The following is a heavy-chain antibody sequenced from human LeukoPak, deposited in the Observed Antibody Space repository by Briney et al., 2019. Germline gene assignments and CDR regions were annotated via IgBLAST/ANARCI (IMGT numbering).Heavy chain of an antibody. V-gene: IGHV3-21*01. CDR2: ISSSSSYI. J-gene: IGHJ6*03. D-gene: IGHD2-2*01. CDR3: ARGQLLLEGYFYYMDV. CDR1: GFTFSSYS. Sequence: PGGSLRLSCAASGFTFSSYSMNWVRQAPGKGLEWVSSISSSSSYIYYADSVKGRFTISRDNAKNSLYLQMNSLRAEDTAVYYCARGQLLLEGYFYYMDVWGEGTTVAVSS.